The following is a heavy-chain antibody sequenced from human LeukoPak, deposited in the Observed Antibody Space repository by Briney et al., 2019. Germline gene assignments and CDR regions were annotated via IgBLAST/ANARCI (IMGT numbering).Heavy chain of an antibody. CDR1: GFTFSGFG. Sequence: PGGSLRLSWAVSGFTFSGFGMHWDRQAPGKGPEWVAVISYDGNNKFYGDSVKGRFTISRDNSKDTLYLQMTSLRPEDTAIYYCAKLWGTYDPLDIWGQGTLVTVSS. V-gene: IGHV3-30*18. D-gene: IGHD3-16*01. J-gene: IGHJ3*02. CDR2: ISYDGNNK. CDR3: AKLWGTYDPLDI.